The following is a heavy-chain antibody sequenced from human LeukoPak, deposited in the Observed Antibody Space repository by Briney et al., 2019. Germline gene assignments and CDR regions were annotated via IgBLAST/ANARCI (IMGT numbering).Heavy chain of an antibody. J-gene: IGHJ4*02. V-gene: IGHV4-39*07. CDR2: IYHSGST. D-gene: IGHD6-19*01. CDR3: AALSGWPYYFDY. Sequence: PSETLSLTCTVSGGSISSSSYYWGWIRQPPGKGLEWIGEIYHSGSTNYNPSLKSRVTISVDKSKNQFSLKLSSVTAADTAVYYCAALSGWPYYFDYWGQGTLVTVSS. CDR1: GGSISSSSYY.